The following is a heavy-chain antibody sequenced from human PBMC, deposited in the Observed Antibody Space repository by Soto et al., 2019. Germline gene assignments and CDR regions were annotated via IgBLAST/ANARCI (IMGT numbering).Heavy chain of an antibody. Sequence: ASVKVSCKASGYTFTSYGISWVRQAPGQGLEWMGWISAYNGNTNYAQKLQGRVTMTTDTSTSTAYMELRSLRSDDTAVYYCARHRLLVVTAAITPAAFDIWGQGTMVTVSS. CDR1: GYTFTSYG. D-gene: IGHD2-2*02. CDR3: ARHRLLVVTAAITPAAFDI. CDR2: ISAYNGNT. J-gene: IGHJ3*02. V-gene: IGHV1-18*04.